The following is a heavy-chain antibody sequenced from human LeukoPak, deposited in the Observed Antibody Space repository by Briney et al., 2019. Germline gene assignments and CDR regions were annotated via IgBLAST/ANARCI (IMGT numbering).Heavy chain of an antibody. Sequence: GSLRLSCAASGFTFSDYYMSWIRPAPGKGLEWIGEINHSGSTNYNPSLKSRVTISVDTSKNQFSLELSSVTAADTAVYYCARKSRGNYRFDPWGQGTLVTVSS. J-gene: IGHJ5*02. V-gene: IGHV4-34*01. D-gene: IGHD1-7*01. CDR2: INHSGST. CDR3: ARKSRGNYRFDP. CDR1: GFTFSDYY.